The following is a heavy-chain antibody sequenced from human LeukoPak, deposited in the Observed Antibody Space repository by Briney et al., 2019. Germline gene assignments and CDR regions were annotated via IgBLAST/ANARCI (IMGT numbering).Heavy chain of an antibody. V-gene: IGHV4-59*01. CDR3: ARDGYSYGLGWFDP. CDR1: GGSISSYY. CDR2: IYYSGST. Sequence: SETLSLTCTVSGGSISSYYWSWIRQPPGRGPEWIGYIYYSGSTNYNHSLKSRVTISVDTSKNQFSLRLTSVTAADTAVYFCARDGYSYGLGWFDPWGQGTLVTVSS. J-gene: IGHJ5*02. D-gene: IGHD5-18*01.